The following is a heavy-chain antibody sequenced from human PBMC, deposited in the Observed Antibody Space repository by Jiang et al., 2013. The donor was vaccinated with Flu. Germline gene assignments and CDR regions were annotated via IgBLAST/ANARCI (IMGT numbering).Heavy chain of an antibody. D-gene: IGHD4-23*01. CDR1: GYSFTSYW. V-gene: IGHV5-10-1*03. J-gene: IGHJ6*02. Sequence: QLVESGAEVKKPGESLRISCKGSGYSFTSYWISWVRQMPGKGLEWMGRIDPSDSYTNYSPSFQGHVTISADKSISTAYLQWSSLKASDTAMYYCARHKSHGGSYYYYYGMDVWGQGTTVTVSS. CDR3: ARHKSHGGSYYYYYGMDV. CDR2: IDPSDSYT.